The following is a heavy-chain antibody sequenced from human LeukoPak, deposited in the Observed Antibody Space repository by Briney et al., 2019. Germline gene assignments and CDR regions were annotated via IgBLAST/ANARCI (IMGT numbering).Heavy chain of an antibody. J-gene: IGHJ6*02. D-gene: IGHD3-10*01. CDR2: ISSSSSYI. CDR1: GFTFSSYA. Sequence: GGSLRLSCAASGFTFSSYAMHWVRQAPGKGLERVSSISSSSSYIYYADSVKGRFTISRDNAKNSLYLQMNSLRAEDTAVYYCAREGWWFGAHDGMDVWGQGTTVTVSS. CDR3: AREGWWFGAHDGMDV. V-gene: IGHV3-21*01.